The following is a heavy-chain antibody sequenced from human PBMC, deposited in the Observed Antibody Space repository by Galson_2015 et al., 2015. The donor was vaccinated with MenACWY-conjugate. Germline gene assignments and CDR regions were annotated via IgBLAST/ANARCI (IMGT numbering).Heavy chain of an antibody. CDR3: ARDRGNDAPIDY. Sequence: SLRLSCAASGFTFSSYGMHWVRQAPGRGLEWVAVVWHDEKSKSYADSVKGRFTISRDNSQNTLHLQMNSLRAEDTAVYYCARDRGNDAPIDYWGQGALVTVSS. D-gene: IGHD2-8*01. V-gene: IGHV3-33*01. CDR1: GFTFSSYG. J-gene: IGHJ4*02. CDR2: VWHDEKSK.